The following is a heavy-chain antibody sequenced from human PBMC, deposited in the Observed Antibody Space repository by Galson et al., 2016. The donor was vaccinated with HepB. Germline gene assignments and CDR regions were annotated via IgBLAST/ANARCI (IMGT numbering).Heavy chain of an antibody. CDR2: IWNDGSYK. CDR1: GFSFSTYA. D-gene: IGHD3-9*01. Sequence: SLRLSCAASGFSFSTYAMHWVRQAPGKGLEWVALIWNDGSYKNYADSVKGRFTISRDKSKNTLYLQMDSLRAEDTAVYYCVRGGDILTGYSLNDYWGQGTLVTVSS. V-gene: IGHV3-30*04. CDR3: VRGGDILTGYSLNDY. J-gene: IGHJ4*02.